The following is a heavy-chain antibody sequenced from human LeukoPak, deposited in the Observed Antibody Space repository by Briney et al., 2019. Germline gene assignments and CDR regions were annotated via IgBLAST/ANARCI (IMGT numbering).Heavy chain of an antibody. CDR2: IYYSGST. V-gene: IGHV4-39*01. J-gene: IGHJ4*02. CDR3: VRHSPVAATIFYF. D-gene: IGHD2-15*01. Sequence: SETLSLTCTVSGGSISSSSYYWGWIRQSPGKGLEWIGSIYYSGSTYYNPSLTSRVTMSVDTSKNQFSLRLNSVTAADTAFYYCVRHSPVAATIFYFWGQGTLVTVSS. CDR1: GGSISSSSYY.